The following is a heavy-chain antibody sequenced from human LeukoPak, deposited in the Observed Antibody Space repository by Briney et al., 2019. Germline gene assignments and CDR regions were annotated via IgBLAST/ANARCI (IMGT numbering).Heavy chain of an antibody. CDR3: ARNSSGGWFDP. CDR2: IYYSGST. D-gene: IGHD6-19*01. V-gene: IGHV4-39*01. CDR1: GGSISSSSYY. J-gene: IGHJ5*02. Sequence: SETLSLTCTASGGSISSSSYYWGWIRQPPGKGLEWIGSIYYSGSTSYNPSLKSRVTISVDTSKNQFSLKLSSVTAADTAVYYCARNSSGGWFDPWGQGTLVTVSS.